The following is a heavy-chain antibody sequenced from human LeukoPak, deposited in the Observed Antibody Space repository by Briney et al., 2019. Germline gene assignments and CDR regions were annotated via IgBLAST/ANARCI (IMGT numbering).Heavy chain of an antibody. V-gene: IGHV3-33*01. CDR3: ASDHDYGGNEYYFDY. D-gene: IGHD4-23*01. J-gene: IGHJ4*02. Sequence: GGSLRPSSAASGFTLTHYGMPWVRQAPGKGLEWVAVIWYAGSNTTYSDSVKGRFTISRDNSKDTLYLQINSLRAEDTAVYYCASDHDYGGNEYYFDYWGQGTLVTVSS. CDR1: GFTLTHYG. CDR2: IWYAGSNT.